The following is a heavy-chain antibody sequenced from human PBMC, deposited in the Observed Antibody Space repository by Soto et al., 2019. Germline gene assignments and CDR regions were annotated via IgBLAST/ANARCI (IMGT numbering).Heavy chain of an antibody. D-gene: IGHD3-22*01. CDR2: IIPIFGTA. CDR3: ARGGSGYVWFNEF. V-gene: IGHV1-69*01. CDR1: GGIFSSYA. Sequence: HEQLVQSGAEVTKPGSSVKVSCKASGGIFSSYAISWVRQAPGQGLEWRGGIIPIFGTANYAQKFQGRVTITADESTNTAYMDLSNLKSEDTAIYYCARGGSGYVWFNEFWGQGTLVTVSS. J-gene: IGHJ4*02.